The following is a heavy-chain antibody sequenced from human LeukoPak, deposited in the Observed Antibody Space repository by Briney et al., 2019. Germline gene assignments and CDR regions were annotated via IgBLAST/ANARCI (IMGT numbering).Heavy chain of an antibody. Sequence: GESLQISCKGSGYSFTSYWIGWVRPLPGKGLEWMGIIYPGDSGTRYSPSFQGQVTISADKSISTAYLQWSSLKASDTAMYYCATHKLAGYEDAFDIWGQGTMVIVSS. CDR2: IYPGDSGT. CDR3: ATHKLAGYEDAFDI. V-gene: IGHV5-51*01. J-gene: IGHJ3*02. D-gene: IGHD1-1*01. CDR1: GYSFTSYW.